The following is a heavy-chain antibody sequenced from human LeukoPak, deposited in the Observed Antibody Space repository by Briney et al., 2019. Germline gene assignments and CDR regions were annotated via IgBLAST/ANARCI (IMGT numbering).Heavy chain of an antibody. J-gene: IGHJ5*02. D-gene: IGHD2-8*01. CDR1: GFTFSSYG. CDR2: IWYDGSNK. Sequence: PGRSLRLSCAASGFTFSSYGMHWVRQAPGKGLEWVAVIWYDGSNKYYADSVKGRFTISRDNSKNTLYLQMNSLRAEDTAVYYCARDNGHCTNGACNMAPLDPWGQGTLVTVSS. CDR3: ARDNGHCTNGACNMAPLDP. V-gene: IGHV3-33*01.